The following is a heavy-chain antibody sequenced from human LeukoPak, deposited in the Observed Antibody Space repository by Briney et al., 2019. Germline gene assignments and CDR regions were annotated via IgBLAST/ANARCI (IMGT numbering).Heavy chain of an antibody. CDR3: ARDGHMGHAFDI. J-gene: IGHJ3*02. Sequence: GGSLRLSCAASGFNFGSYAMNWVRQAPGKGLEWVSSISSSSSYIYYADSVKGRFTISRDNAKNSLYLQMNSLRAEDTAVYYCARDGHMGHAFDIWGQGTMVTVSS. D-gene: IGHD2-21*01. CDR2: ISSSSSYI. CDR1: GFNFGSYA. V-gene: IGHV3-21*01.